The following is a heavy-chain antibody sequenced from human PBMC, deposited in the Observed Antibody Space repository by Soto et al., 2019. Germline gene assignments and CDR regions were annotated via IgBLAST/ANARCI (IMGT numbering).Heavy chain of an antibody. CDR3: ARGPNFTSYHGSGTYF. CDR2: INHSGST. Sequence: PSETLSLTCAVYGGSFSGYYWSWIRQPPGKGLEWIGEINHSGSTNYNPSLKSRVTISVDTSKNQFSLKLSSVTAADTAVYYCARGPNFTSYHGSGTYFWSQGTLVTVS. CDR1: GGSFSGYY. V-gene: IGHV4-34*01. J-gene: IGHJ1*01. D-gene: IGHD3-10*01.